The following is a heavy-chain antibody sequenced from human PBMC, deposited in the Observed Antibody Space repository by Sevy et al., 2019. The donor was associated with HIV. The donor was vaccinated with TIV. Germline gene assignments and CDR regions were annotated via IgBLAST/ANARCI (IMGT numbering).Heavy chain of an antibody. D-gene: IGHD2-21*02. V-gene: IGHV3-30*01. CDR3: ARLVSCGGDCYYLDS. CDR1: GFSFSDYD. J-gene: IGHJ4*02. CDR2: ISHDERYK. Sequence: WGYLRLSCAASGFSFSDYDMHWVRQAPGKGLDWVAVISHDERYKNYAESVKVRFTISRDNFKNTLFLQMDSLRPEDTAVYFCARLVSCGGDCYYLDSWGQGALVTVSS.